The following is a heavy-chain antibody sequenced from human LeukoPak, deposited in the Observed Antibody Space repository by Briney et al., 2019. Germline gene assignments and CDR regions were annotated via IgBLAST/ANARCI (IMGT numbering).Heavy chain of an antibody. CDR1: GFSVGSNY. CDR3: AKGKVSDS. CDR2: ISGSGGST. Sequence: GGSLRLSCAASGFSVGSNYMNWVRQAPGKGLEWVSAISGSGGSTYYADSVEGRFTISRDNSNNTLYLQMNSLRAEDTAVYYCAKGKVSDSWGQGTLVTVSS. V-gene: IGHV3-23*01. D-gene: IGHD3-10*01. J-gene: IGHJ4*02.